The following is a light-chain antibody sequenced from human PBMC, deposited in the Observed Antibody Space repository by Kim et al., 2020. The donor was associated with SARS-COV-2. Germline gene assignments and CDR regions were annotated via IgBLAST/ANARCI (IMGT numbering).Light chain of an antibody. CDR2: DVS. J-gene: IGLJ1*01. CDR1: SSDVGGYKY. Sequence: GQSFTLSCTGTSSDVGGYKYVSWYQHYPGKAPKVMIYDVSKRPSGVPDRFSGSKSGNTASLTISGLQAEDEAEYYCCSYAGSYTYVFGTGTKVTVL. V-gene: IGLV2-11*01. CDR3: CSYAGSYTYV.